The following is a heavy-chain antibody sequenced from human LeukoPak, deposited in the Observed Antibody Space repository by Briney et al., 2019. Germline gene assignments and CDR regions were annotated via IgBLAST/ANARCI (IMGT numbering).Heavy chain of an antibody. Sequence: SETLSLTCTVSGGSITTNYWSWIRQPPGKGLEWIGYIYNSESTNYNPSLKSRVTISLDTSKNQFSLKLSSVTAADTAVYYCARFKIFGVVRYYYYGMDVWGQGTTVTVSS. V-gene: IGHV4-59*12. CDR3: ARFKIFGVVRYYYYGMDV. CDR2: IYNSEST. J-gene: IGHJ6*02. CDR1: GGSITTNY. D-gene: IGHD3-3*01.